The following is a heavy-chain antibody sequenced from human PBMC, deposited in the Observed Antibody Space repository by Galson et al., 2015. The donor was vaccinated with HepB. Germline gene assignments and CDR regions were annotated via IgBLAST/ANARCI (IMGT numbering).Heavy chain of an antibody. CDR2: IWDDGSQK. Sequence: LRLSCATSGFPFSDYGMHWVRQAPGKGLEWLAVIWDDGSQKFHEDSVEGRFTLSRDNSKNMLFLQMDSLRVDDTAVYFCVRDSGLYGLDVWGQGTRVTVSS. V-gene: IGHV3-33*01. D-gene: IGHD6-19*01. J-gene: IGHJ6*02. CDR1: GFPFSDYG. CDR3: VRDSGLYGLDV.